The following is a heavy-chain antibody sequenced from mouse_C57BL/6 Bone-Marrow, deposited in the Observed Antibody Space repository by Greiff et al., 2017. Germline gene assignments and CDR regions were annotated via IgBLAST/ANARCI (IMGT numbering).Heavy chain of an antibody. CDR2: IYPRSGNT. CDR3: ARRFIPRAMDY. V-gene: IGHV1-81*01. D-gene: IGHD1-1*01. CDR1: GYTFTSYG. Sequence: VKLMESGAELARPGASVKLSCKASGYTFTSYGISWVKQRTGQGLEWIGEIYPRSGNTYYNEKFKGKATLTADKSSSTAYMELRSLTSEDSAVYFCARRFIPRAMDYWGQGTSVTVSS. J-gene: IGHJ4*01.